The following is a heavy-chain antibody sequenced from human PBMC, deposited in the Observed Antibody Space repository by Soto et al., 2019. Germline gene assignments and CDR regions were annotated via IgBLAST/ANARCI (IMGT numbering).Heavy chain of an antibody. Sequence: TVYRHGGEYSLSRCSRGCVQEKPQRGVEGMGVIYPGDSDTRYSPSFQGQVTISADKSISTAYLQWSSPKASDTAMYYCARAWGYGSGSYYNRNYYYYGMDVWGQGTTVTVS. J-gene: IGHJ6*02. D-gene: IGHD3-10*01. CDR3: ARAWGYGSGSYYNRNYYYYGMDV. V-gene: IGHV5-51*07. CDR2: IYPGDSDT. CDR1: EYSLSRCS.